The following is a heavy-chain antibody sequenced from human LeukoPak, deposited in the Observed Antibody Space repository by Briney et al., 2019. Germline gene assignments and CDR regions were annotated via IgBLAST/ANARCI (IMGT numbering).Heavy chain of an antibody. CDR2: INAGNGNT. J-gene: IGHJ4*02. CDR1: GYTFTSYA. CDR3: ARASTMVTYYFDY. V-gene: IGHV1-3*01. D-gene: IGHD5-18*01. Sequence: ASVKVSCKASGYTFTSYAMHWVRQAPGQRPEWMGWINAGNGNTKYSQKFQGRVTITRDTSASTAYMELSSLRSEDTAVYYCARASTMVTYYFDYWGQGTLVTVSS.